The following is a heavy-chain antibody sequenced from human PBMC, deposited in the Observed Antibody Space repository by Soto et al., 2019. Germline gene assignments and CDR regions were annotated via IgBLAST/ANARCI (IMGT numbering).Heavy chain of an antibody. Sequence: VGSLRLSCAASGFTFSNYGMSWVRQAPGKGLEWVSGISATGVSTYYADSVKGRFIIARDNSKHTSDLQMNSLRAEDTAVYYCSRDDSDWFFNWGRGTLVTVSS. CDR2: ISATGVST. CDR3: SRDDSDWFFN. D-gene: IGHD3-9*01. J-gene: IGHJ4*02. CDR1: GFTFSNYG. V-gene: IGHV3-23*01.